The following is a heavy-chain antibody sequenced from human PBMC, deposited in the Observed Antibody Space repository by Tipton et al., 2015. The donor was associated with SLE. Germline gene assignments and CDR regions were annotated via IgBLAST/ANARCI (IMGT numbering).Heavy chain of an antibody. D-gene: IGHD4-17*01. CDR1: GYTFTAYF. V-gene: IGHV3-30*04. Sequence: QLVQSGAEVKKPGASVKISCKASGYTFTAYFMHWVRQAPGKGLEWVAVISYDGSNKYYADSVKGRFTISRDNSKNTLYLQMNSLRAEDTAVYYCARESALSPPYGDFLYYYYYGMDVWGQGTTVTVSS. CDR3: ARESALSPPYGDFLYYYYYGMDV. CDR2: ISYDGSNK. J-gene: IGHJ6*02.